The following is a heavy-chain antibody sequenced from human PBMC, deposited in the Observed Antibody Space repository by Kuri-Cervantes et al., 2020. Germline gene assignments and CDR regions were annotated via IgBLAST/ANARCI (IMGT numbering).Heavy chain of an antibody. Sequence: GGSLRLSCAASGFTFSSYAMHWVRQAPGKGLEWMAVISYDGSNKYYADSVKGRFTISRDNSKNTLYLQMNSLRAEDTAVYYCVTQNANWGMGWGQGTLVTVSS. CDR2: ISYDGSNK. J-gene: IGHJ4*02. V-gene: IGHV3-30-3*01. CDR3: VTQNANWGMG. CDR1: GFTFSSYA. D-gene: IGHD7-27*01.